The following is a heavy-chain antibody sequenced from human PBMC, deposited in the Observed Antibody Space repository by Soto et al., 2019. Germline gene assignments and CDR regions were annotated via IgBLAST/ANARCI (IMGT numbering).Heavy chain of an antibody. CDR3: ARPRDAFDI. J-gene: IGHJ3*02. CDR1: GFTFSSYG. V-gene: IGHV3-33*01. Sequence: GGSLRLSCAASGFTFSSYGMHWVHQAPGKGLEWVAVIWYDGSNKYYADYVKGRFTISRDNSKNTLYLQMNSLRAEDTAVYYCARPRDAFDIWGQGTMVTVSS. CDR2: IWYDGSNK.